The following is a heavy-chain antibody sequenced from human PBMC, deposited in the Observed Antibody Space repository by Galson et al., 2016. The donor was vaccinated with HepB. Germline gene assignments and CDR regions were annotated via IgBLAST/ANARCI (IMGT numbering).Heavy chain of an antibody. J-gene: IGHJ6*02. CDR2: INQDRSEK. CDR1: GFTFSGHW. Sequence: SLRLSCAASGFTFSGHWMSWVRQTPGKGLEWVANINQDRSEKYYVDSLKGRFTISRDNAKNSLYLQMNSLRAEDTAVYFRARRIVNQGRIGGWGWGMDVWGQGVTVTVSS. D-gene: IGHD3-10*01. V-gene: IGHV3-7*01. CDR3: ARRIVNQGRIGGWGWGMDV.